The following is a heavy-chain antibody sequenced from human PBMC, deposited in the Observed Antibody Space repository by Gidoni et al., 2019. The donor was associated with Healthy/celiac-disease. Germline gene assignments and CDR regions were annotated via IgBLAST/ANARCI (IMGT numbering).Heavy chain of an antibody. CDR2: TYYRSKWYN. Sequence: QVQLQQSGPGLVKPSQTLSLTCAISGDSVSSNSAAWNWIRQSPSRGLEWLGRTYYRSKWYNDYAVSVKSRITSNPDTSKNQFSLQLNSVTPEDTAVYYCARDPVGATDPTTDGGFDPWGQGTLVTVSS. J-gene: IGHJ5*02. CDR1: GDSVSSNSAA. CDR3: ARDPVGATDPTTDGGFDP. V-gene: IGHV6-1*01. D-gene: IGHD1-26*01.